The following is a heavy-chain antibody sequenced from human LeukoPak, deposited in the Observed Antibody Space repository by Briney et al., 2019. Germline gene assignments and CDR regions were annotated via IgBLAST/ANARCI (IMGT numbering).Heavy chain of an antibody. J-gene: IGHJ4*02. Sequence: RPSETLSLTCTVSGYSITSGYYGGWIRQPPGKGLEWIGSIYHSGSTYYNPSLKSRVTISVDTSKNQFSLKLSSVTAADTAVYYCARGEGSITMIVVVIDWGQGTLVTDSS. CDR1: GYSITSGYY. V-gene: IGHV4-38-2*02. D-gene: IGHD3-22*01. CDR2: IYHSGST. CDR3: ARGEGSITMIVVVID.